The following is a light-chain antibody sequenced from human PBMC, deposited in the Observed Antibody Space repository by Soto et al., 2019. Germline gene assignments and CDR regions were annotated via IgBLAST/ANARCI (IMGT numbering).Light chain of an antibody. CDR1: SSNIGSNT. CDR3: AAWYDSLGGWV. J-gene: IGLJ3*02. V-gene: IGLV1-44*01. CDR2: NNN. Sequence: QSVLTQPPSPSGTPGQRVTISCSGSSSNIGSNTVNWYQQLPGTTPKLLIYNNNQRPSGVPDRFSGSKSGTSASLAISGLSYEEAAYYYGAAWYDSLGGWVFGGGTKLTVL.